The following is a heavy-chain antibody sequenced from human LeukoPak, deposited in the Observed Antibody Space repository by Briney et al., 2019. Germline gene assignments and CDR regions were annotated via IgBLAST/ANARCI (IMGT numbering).Heavy chain of an antibody. CDR1: GGTFSSYA. Sequence: SVKVSCKASGGTFSSYAISWVRQAPGQGLEWMGGIIPIFGTANYAQKFQGRVTITTDESTSTAYMELSSLRSEDTAVYYCASNNYYDSRGTSLGGFDYWGQGTLVTVSS. CDR2: IIPIFGTA. V-gene: IGHV1-69*05. J-gene: IGHJ4*02. CDR3: ASNNYYDSRGTSLGGFDY. D-gene: IGHD3-22*01.